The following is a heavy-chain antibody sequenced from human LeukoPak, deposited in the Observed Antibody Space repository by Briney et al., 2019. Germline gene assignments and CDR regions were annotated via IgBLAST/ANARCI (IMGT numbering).Heavy chain of an antibody. CDR2: IYASGAST. CDR3: ATDFEQDSWGGYWD. V-gene: IGHV3-23*01. Sequence: GGSLRLSCAASGFTFRSYAMSWVRQAPGQGLEWVSIIYASGASTNYADSVRGRFTTSRDNSNNMLYLQMNSLRADDTAVYYCATDFEQDSWGGYWDLGQGTLVT. J-gene: IGHJ4*02. D-gene: IGHD3-3*01. CDR1: GFTFRSYA.